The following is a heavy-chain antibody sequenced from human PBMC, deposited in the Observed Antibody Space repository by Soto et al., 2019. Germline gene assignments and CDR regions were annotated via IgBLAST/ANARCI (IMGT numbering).Heavy chain of an antibody. CDR3: AKTAGYDYVWGSSGLDP. CDR1: GFTFSSYG. Sequence: PGGSLRLSCAASGFTFSSYGMHWVRQASGKGLEWVAVISYDGSEKFYADSVKGRFTISRDDSKNTLYLQMNNLRAEDSAVYYCAKTAGYDYVWGSSGLDPWGQGTLVTVSS. CDR2: ISYDGSEK. J-gene: IGHJ5*02. V-gene: IGHV3-30*18. D-gene: IGHD3-16*01.